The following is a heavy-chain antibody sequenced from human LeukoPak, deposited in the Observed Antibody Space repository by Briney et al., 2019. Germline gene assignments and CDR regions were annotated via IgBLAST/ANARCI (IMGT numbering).Heavy chain of an antibody. J-gene: IGHJ5*02. CDR3: ARSPLGGAAAGTNWFDP. CDR1: GGSISSTIYY. CDR2: IDYSGST. D-gene: IGHD6-13*01. V-gene: IGHV4-39*01. Sequence: PSETLSLTCTVSGGSISSTIYYWGWIRQPPGKGLEWIGSIDYSGSTYYNPSLKSRVTISVDTSKNQFSLNLSSVTAADTAVYYCARSPLGGAAAGTNWFDPWGQGTLVTVSS.